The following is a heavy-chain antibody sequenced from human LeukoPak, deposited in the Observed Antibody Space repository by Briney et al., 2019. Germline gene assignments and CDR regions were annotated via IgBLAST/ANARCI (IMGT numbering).Heavy chain of an antibody. J-gene: IGHJ5*02. D-gene: IGHD2-2*01. CDR3: AKDRHAPGRFCSSTTCFPFDL. CDR1: AFTFSSYD. CDR2: ISGTGGST. V-gene: IGHV3-23*01. Sequence: GGPLRLSCVASAFTFSSYDMSWVRQAPGKGLEWVSAISGTGGSTYYADSVKGRFTISRDNSKSTLYLQMNSLRAEDTARYYCAKDRHAPGRFCSSTTCFPFDLWGQGTLVTVSS.